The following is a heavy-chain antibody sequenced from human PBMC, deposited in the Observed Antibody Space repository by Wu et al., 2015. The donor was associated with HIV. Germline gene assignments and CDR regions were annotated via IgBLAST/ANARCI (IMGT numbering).Heavy chain of an antibody. J-gene: IGHJ4*02. CDR1: GYTFNDYY. D-gene: IGHD3-9*01. CDR2: INPNSGGT. V-gene: IGHV1-2*02. Sequence: QVQLVQSGAEVKKPGASMKVSCKASGYTFNDYYIQWVRQAPGQGLEWMGWINPNSGGTNFAQNFEDRVTMTRDTSITTVYMELSSLRSDDTAVYYCARDKRGYDVLTGYYIYFDYWGPGNAGHRLL. CDR3: ARDKRGYDVLTGYYIYFDY.